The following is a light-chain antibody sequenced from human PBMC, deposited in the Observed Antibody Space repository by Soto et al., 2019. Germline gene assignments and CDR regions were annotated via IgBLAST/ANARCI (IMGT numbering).Light chain of an antibody. J-gene: IGKJ4*01. CDR2: GAS. CDR3: QQSYSGPLT. Sequence: IQMTQSPSSLSASVGDRVTITCGASQTINTYLNWYQQKPGRVPKLLIYGASSLQSGVPARFSGSGSGTYFTLTITSLQPEDFAIYYCQQSYSGPLTFGGGTKLEVK. CDR1: QTINTY. V-gene: IGKV1-39*01.